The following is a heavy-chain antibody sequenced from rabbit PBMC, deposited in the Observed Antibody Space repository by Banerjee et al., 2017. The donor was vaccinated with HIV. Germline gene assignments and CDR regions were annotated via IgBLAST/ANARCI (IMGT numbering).Heavy chain of an antibody. D-gene: IGHD4-2*01. CDR3: ARYGGTFFNL. J-gene: IGHJ4*01. CDR1: GFDFSGYW. Sequence: QEQLVESGGGLVTLGGSLTLTCTASGFDFSGYWMSWVRQAPGKGLEWIACIYAGSDSTYYASWAKGRFTISKTSSTTVTLQMTSLTAADTATYFCARYGGTFFNLWGQGTLVTVS. V-gene: IGHV1S45*01. CDR2: IYAGSDST.